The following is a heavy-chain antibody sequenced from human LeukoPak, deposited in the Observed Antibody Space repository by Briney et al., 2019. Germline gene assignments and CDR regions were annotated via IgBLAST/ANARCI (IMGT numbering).Heavy chain of an antibody. D-gene: IGHD6-13*01. CDR1: GFTFSSYA. J-gene: IGHJ4*02. CDR2: ISYDGSNK. Sequence: GGSLRLSCAASGFTFSSYAMHWVRQAPGKGLEWVAVISYDGSNKYYADSVKGRFTISRDNSKNTLYLQMNSLRAEDTAVYYCARVEAGSAAAGYFDYWGQGTLVTVSS. V-gene: IGHV3-30-3*01. CDR3: ARVEAGSAAAGYFDY.